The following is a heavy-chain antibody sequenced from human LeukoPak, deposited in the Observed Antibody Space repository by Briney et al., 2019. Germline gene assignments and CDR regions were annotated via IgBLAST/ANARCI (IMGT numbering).Heavy chain of an antibody. CDR3: ARQRGYCSGGVCYRTPHFDY. CDR1: GFTFSSYG. Sequence: SGRSLRLSCAASGFTFSSYGMHWVRQAPGKGLEWMAVIRYVGSDKYYADSVKGRFTISRDNSQNTMYPQMNSLRAEDTAVYFCARQRGYCSGGVCYRTPHFDYWGQGTLVTVSS. D-gene: IGHD2-15*01. V-gene: IGHV3-30*12. CDR2: IRYVGSDK. J-gene: IGHJ4*02.